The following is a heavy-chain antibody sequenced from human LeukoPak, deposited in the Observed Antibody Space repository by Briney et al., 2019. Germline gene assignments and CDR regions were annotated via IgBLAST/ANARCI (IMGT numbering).Heavy chain of an antibody. CDR1: GGSISSSSYY. Sequence: SETLSLTCTVSGGSISSSSYYWSWIRQPPGKGLEWIGSIYYSGSTYYNPSLKSRVTISVDTSKNQFSLKLSSVTAADTAVYYCASHPYHFWSGLPLFWGQGTMVTVSS. V-gene: IGHV4-39*01. CDR3: ASHPYHFWSGLPLF. D-gene: IGHD3-3*01. J-gene: IGHJ3*01. CDR2: IYYSGST.